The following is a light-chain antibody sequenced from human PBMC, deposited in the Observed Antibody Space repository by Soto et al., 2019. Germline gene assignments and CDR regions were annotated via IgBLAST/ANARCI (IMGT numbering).Light chain of an antibody. CDR2: DAS. CDR3: QQRSNSWT. Sequence: EMVMTQSPATLSVSPGQRATLSCRAPQSVSSKLAWYQVKPGQAPRLLIYDASDRATGIPARFSGSGSGTDFTLTISSLEPEDFAVYYCQQRSNSWTFGQGTKVDNK. CDR1: QSVSSK. J-gene: IGKJ1*01. V-gene: IGKV3-11*01.